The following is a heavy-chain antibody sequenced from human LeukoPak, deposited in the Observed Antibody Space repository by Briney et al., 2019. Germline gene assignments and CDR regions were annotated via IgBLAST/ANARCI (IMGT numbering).Heavy chain of an antibody. J-gene: IGHJ4*02. CDR2: ISSSTYI. CDR1: GFTFSSYS. Sequence: PGGSLRLSCAASGFTFSSYSMNWVRQAPGKGLEWVSSISSSTYIYYADSVKGRFTISRDNAKNSPYLQMNSLRAEDTAVYYCARAKRYYDILTGYYRYGHFDYWGQGTLVTVSS. D-gene: IGHD3-9*01. V-gene: IGHV3-21*01. CDR3: ARAKRYYDILTGYYRYGHFDY.